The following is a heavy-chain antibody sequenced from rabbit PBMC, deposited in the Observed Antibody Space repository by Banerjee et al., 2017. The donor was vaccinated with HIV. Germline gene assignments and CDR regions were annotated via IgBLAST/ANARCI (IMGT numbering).Heavy chain of an antibody. CDR1: GFSFSSSSYY. D-gene: IGHD7-1*01. V-gene: IGHV1S40*01. CDR3: ARDHGGYAGYGSFNL. CDR2: IYPDYGST. Sequence: QSLEESGGDLVKPGASLTLTCTASGFSFSSSSYYMYWVRQAPGKGLEWIAYIYPDYGSTDYASWVNGRFTISLDNAQNTVFLQMTSLTAADTATYFCARDHGGYAGYGSFNLWGQGTLVTVS. J-gene: IGHJ4*01.